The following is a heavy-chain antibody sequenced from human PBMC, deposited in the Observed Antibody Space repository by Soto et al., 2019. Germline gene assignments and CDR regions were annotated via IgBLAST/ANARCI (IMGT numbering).Heavy chain of an antibody. CDR3: AREFGSYPYYFDY. CDR1: GGSVSSGLYY. V-gene: IGHV4-61*01. CDR2: ICHSGSP. J-gene: IGHJ4*02. D-gene: IGHD1-26*01. Sequence: PSETLSLTCPVSGGSVSSGLYYWICIRQPPGKGRDWIGYICHSGSPNYNPSLKSRVTITVDTSKNQFSLKLSAVTAADSAVYYCAREFGSYPYYFDYWGQGTLVTVAS.